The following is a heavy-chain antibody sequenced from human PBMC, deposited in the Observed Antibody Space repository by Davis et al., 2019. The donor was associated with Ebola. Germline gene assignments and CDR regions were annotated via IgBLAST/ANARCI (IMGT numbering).Heavy chain of an antibody. Sequence: GESLKISCAASKFTFDSYSMSWVRQAPGKGLEWVSYISSSSAAIFYADSVKGRFTISRDNAKNSVYLQMNSLKTEDTAVYYCTTVGANLVFWGQGSLVTVSS. CDR3: TTVGANLVF. CDR1: KFTFDSYS. J-gene: IGHJ4*02. CDR2: ISSSSAAI. V-gene: IGHV3-48*01.